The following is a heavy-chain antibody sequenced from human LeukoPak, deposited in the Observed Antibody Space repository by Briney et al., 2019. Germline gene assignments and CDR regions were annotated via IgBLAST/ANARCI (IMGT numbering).Heavy chain of an antibody. CDR1: GDSVSSISVA. J-gene: IGHJ6*02. CDR2: TYYRSKWYY. Sequence: SQTLSLTCAISGDSVSSISVAWNWIRQSPSRGLEWLGRTYYRSKWYYEYAVSVKSRINISPDTSKNQFSLQLTSVIPEDTAVYYCSLARSEYHYGMDVWGQGTTVTVSS. V-gene: IGHV6-1*01. CDR3: SLARSEYHYGMDV.